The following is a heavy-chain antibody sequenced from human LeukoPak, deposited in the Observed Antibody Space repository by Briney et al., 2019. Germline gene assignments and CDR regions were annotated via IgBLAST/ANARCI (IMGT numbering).Heavy chain of an antibody. J-gene: IGHJ3*02. CDR1: GFTFSSYA. Sequence: GGSLRLSCAASGFTFSSYAMSWVRQAPGKGLEWVSGISGSGGTTYYADSVKGRFTISRDNSKNTLYLQMNSLRAEDTAVYYCAKRPEYQLLYGAFDIWGQGTMVTVSS. V-gene: IGHV3-23*01. CDR3: AKRPEYQLLYGAFDI. CDR2: ISGSGGTT. D-gene: IGHD2-2*02.